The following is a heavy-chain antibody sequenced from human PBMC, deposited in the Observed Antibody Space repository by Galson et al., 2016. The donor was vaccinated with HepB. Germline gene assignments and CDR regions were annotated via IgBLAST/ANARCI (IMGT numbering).Heavy chain of an antibody. Sequence: SLRLSCAASGFTFDDYAMHWVRQAPGKGLEWVSGISWNSGSMGYADSVKGRFTVSRDTAKNSLYLQMNSLRAEDTALYYCAKGSFSGWNGEGAFDIWGQGTMVTVSS. V-gene: IGHV3-9*01. D-gene: IGHD6-19*01. CDR2: ISWNSGSM. CDR1: GFTFDDYA. CDR3: AKGSFSGWNGEGAFDI. J-gene: IGHJ3*02.